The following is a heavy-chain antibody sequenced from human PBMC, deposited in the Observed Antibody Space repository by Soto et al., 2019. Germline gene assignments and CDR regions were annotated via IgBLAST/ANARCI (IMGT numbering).Heavy chain of an antibody. J-gene: IGHJ4*02. CDR2: SRHRTAHYTT. V-gene: IGHV3-72*01. CDR3: AVDTVGPGIF. Sequence: EVQVVESGGGMVQPGGSLRLSCAASGVTLSDHTIDWVRQAPGKGLEWVGRSRHRTAHYTTEYAASVKGRFIFSRDDSTSSMNLQMNSLQTEDPAIYFCAVDTVGPGIFCGQGTLVTASS. CDR1: GVTLSDHT. D-gene: IGHD5-12*01.